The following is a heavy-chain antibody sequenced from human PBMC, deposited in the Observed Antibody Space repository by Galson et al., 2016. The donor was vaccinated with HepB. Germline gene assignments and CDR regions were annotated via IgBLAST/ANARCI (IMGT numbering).Heavy chain of an antibody. CDR1: GYSFTSYW. Sequence: QSGAEVKKPGESLKISCKASGYSFTSYWIGWVRQMPGKGLEWMGIIFPGDSDTKYSPSFGGLVTISVDRSINTAYLQWSSLRASDTAIYYCARPPYYGFWSGFGRWGQGTLVTVSS. D-gene: IGHD3-3*01. J-gene: IGHJ4*02. V-gene: IGHV5-51*03. CDR3: ARPPYYGFWSGFGR. CDR2: IFPGDSDT.